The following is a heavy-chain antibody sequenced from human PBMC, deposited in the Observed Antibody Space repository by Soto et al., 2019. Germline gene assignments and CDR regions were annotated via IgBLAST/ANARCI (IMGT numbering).Heavy chain of an antibody. CDR1: GFTFRNYA. J-gene: IGHJ4*02. CDR2: ITGTGSST. D-gene: IGHD3-22*01. V-gene: IGHV3-23*01. CDR3: ARDQTDSGGYSDS. Sequence: LLESGGGLVQPGESLKLSCAVSGFTFRNYAMSWVRQAPGKGLEWVAGITGTGSSTSYSDSVRGRFTISRDNSKNTVYLQVSKLRAEDTAVYFCARDQTDSGGYSDSWGQGTLVTVSS.